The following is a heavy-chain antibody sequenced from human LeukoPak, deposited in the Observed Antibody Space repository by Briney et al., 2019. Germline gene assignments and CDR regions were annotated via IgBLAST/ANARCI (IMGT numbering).Heavy chain of an antibody. V-gene: IGHV4-38-2*02. CDR2: IYHSGST. CDR3: ARGGGYSSSWSY. Sequence: SETLSLTCTVSGYSISSGYYWGWIRQPPGKGLEWIGSIYHSGSTTYNPSLKSRVTISLDTSKSQFSLKLSSVTAADTAVYYCARGGGYSSSWSYWGQGTLVTVSS. CDR1: GYSISSGYY. J-gene: IGHJ4*02. D-gene: IGHD6-13*01.